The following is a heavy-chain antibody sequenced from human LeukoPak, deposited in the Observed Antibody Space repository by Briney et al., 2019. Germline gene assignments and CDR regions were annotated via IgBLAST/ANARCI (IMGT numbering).Heavy chain of an antibody. V-gene: IGHV4-39*01. CDR3: ARLRPLSCSSTSCYIGNGSYFDY. CDR1: GGSISSSSYY. J-gene: IGHJ4*02. CDR2: IYYSGST. D-gene: IGHD2-2*02. Sequence: TSETLSLTCTVSGGSISSSSYYWGWIRQPPGKGLEWIGSIYYSGSTYYNPSLKSRVTISVDTSKNQFSLKLSSVTAADTAVYYCARLRPLSCSSTSCYIGNGSYFDYWGQGTQVTVSS.